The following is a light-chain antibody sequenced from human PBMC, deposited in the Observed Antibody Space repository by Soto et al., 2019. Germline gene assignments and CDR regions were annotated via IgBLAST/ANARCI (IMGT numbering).Light chain of an antibody. CDR1: QSVSSY. V-gene: IGKV3-11*01. CDR3: QQRSKWPLT. Sequence: EIVLTQSPATLSLSPGGRATLSCRASQSVSSYLAWYQQKPGQAPRLLLYDASNRATGIPARFSGSGSGTDFTLTISSLEPEDFAVYYCQQRSKWPLTFGGGTKVEIK. CDR2: DAS. J-gene: IGKJ4*01.